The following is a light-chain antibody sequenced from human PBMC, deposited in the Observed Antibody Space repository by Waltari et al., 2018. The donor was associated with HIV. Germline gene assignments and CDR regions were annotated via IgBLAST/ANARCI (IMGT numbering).Light chain of an antibody. CDR1: QSVLSSSNNKNY. CDR2: WAS. V-gene: IGKV4-1*01. Sequence: DIVMTQSPDSLAVSLGERATIKCKSSQSVLSSSNNKNYLVWYQQKPGQPPKLLIYWASTRESGVPDRFSGSGSGTDFTLTISSLQAEDVAVYYCQQYYSTPWTFGQGTKVEVK. J-gene: IGKJ1*01. CDR3: QQYYSTPWT.